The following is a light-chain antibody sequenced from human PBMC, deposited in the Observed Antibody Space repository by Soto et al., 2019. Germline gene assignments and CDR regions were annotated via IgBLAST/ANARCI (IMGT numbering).Light chain of an antibody. CDR1: QGISSY. J-gene: IGKJ1*01. V-gene: IGKV1-9*01. Sequence: IQLTQSPSSLSASVGDRVTITCRASQGISSYLAWYQQKPGKAPKLLIYAASTLQSGVPSRFSGSGSGTDFTLTISSLQPEDFATYYCQQSYRFPKTFGRGTKVEVK. CDR2: AAS. CDR3: QQSYRFPKT.